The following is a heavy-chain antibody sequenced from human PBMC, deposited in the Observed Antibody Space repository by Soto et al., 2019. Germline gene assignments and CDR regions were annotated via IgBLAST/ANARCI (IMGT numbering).Heavy chain of an antibody. CDR1: GFMFRSYA. CDR3: ARGDREDIAVVVGVRPGEYGVDV. Sequence: QVQLVESGGGVVQPGRSLRLSCAASGFMFRSYAMHWVRQAPGKGLECVAVISYDGSNQFYRDYLKGRFTISRDNSKNTLYLQINSLRYDDTAVYYCARGDREDIAVVVGVRPGEYGVDVWGQGTTVTVSS. V-gene: IGHV3-30-3*01. D-gene: IGHD2-15*01. J-gene: IGHJ6*02. CDR2: ISYDGSNQ.